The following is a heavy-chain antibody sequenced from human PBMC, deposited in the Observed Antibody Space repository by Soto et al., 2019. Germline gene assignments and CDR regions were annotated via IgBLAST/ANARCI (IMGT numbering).Heavy chain of an antibody. V-gene: IGHV3-11*01. Sequence: GGPLRLSCAASRFTFSDYYISWIRQAPGKGLEWVSYISSSGSTIYYAYSVKGRFTISRDNAKNSLYLQMNILRAEDTAVYYCARASYCSSASCYGTFDYWGQGTLVTVSS. CDR3: ARASYCSSASCYGTFDY. J-gene: IGHJ4*02. CDR1: RFTFSDYY. CDR2: ISSSGSTI. D-gene: IGHD2-2*01.